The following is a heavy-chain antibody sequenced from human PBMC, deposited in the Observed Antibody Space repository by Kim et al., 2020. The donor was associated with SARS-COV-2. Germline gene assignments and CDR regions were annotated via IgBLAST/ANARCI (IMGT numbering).Heavy chain of an antibody. CDR3: ARAPAATEYNWFDP. Sequence: SETLSLTCTVSGGSISSYYWSWIRQPAGKGLEWIGRIYTSGSTNYNPSLKSRVTMSVDTSKNQFSLKLSSVTAADTAVYYCARAPAATEYNWFDPWGQGTLVTVSS. D-gene: IGHD2-2*01. J-gene: IGHJ5*02. CDR1: GGSISSYY. CDR2: IYTSGST. V-gene: IGHV4-4*07.